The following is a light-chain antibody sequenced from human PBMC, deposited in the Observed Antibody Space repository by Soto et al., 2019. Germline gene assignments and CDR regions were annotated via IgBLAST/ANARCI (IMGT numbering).Light chain of an antibody. CDR2: GAS. CDR3: QQYGSSLAT. J-gene: IGKJ5*01. CDR1: QSVSSSY. V-gene: IGKV3-20*01. Sequence: VLTQSPGTLSFSPGERATLSCRPSQSVSSSYLAWYQQKPGQAPRLLIYGASSRATGIPDRFSGSGSGTDFTLTISRLEPEDFAVYYCQQYGSSLATFGKGTRLEIK.